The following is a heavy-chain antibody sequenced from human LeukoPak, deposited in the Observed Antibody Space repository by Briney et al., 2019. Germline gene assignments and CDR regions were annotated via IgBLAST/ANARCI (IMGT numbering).Heavy chain of an antibody. CDR2: ISAYNGNT. Sequence: ASVKVSCKASGYTFTSYGISWVRQAPGQGLEWMGWISAYNGNTNYAQKLQGRVTMTTDTSTSTAYMELRSLISDDTAVYYCVRANAPLYYDFWSGYYVDYWGQGTLVTVSS. J-gene: IGHJ4*02. D-gene: IGHD3-3*01. CDR3: VRANAPLYYDFWSGYYVDY. CDR1: GYTFTSYG. V-gene: IGHV1-18*01.